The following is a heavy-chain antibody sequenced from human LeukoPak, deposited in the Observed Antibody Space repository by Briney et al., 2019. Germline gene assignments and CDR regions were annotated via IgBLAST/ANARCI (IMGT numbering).Heavy chain of an antibody. CDR1: GFTFSSYG. D-gene: IGHD6-13*01. V-gene: IGHV3-30*18. CDR3: AKGRIAAAGTYYYYGMDV. CDR2: ISYDGSNK. J-gene: IGHJ6*04. Sequence: GRSLRLSCAASGFTFSSYGMHWVRQAPGKGLEWVAVISYDGSNKYYADSVKGRFTISRDNSKNTLYLQMNSLRAEDTAVYYCAKGRIAAAGTYYYYGMDVWGKGTTVTVSS.